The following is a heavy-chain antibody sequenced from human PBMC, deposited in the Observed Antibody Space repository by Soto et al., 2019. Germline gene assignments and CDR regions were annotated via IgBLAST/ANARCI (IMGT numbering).Heavy chain of an antibody. Sequence: QVQLVQSGAEVKKPGSSVKVSCKASGGTFSSYTISWVRQAPGQGLEWMGRIIPILGIANYAQKFQGRVTITADKSTSTAYMERSSLRSEDKAVYYCARGNDYYDSSGYYFDGNYFAYWGQGPLVTVSS. V-gene: IGHV1-69*02. D-gene: IGHD3-22*01. CDR3: ARGNDYYDSSGYYFDGNYFAY. CDR2: IIPILGIA. CDR1: GGTFSSYT. J-gene: IGHJ4*02.